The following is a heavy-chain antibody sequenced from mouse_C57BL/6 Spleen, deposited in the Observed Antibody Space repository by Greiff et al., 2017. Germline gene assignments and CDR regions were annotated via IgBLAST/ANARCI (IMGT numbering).Heavy chain of an antibody. CDR2: ISSGGDYI. D-gene: IGHD4-1*01. CDR1: GFTFSSYA. J-gene: IGHJ2*01. V-gene: IGHV5-9-1*02. CDR3: TREGLLGRGFDY. Sequence: EVKLVESGEGLVKPGGSLKLSCAASGFTFSSYAMSWVRQTPEKRLEWVAYISSGGDYIYYADTVKGRFTISRDNARNTLYLQMSSLKSEDTAMYYCTREGLLGRGFDYWGQGTTLTVSS.